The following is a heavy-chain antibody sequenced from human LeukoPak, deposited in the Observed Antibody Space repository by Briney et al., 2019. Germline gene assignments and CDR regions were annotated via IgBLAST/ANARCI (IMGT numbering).Heavy chain of an antibody. J-gene: IGHJ4*02. CDR2: ISYDGSNK. Sequence: GGSLRLSCAASGFTFSGYAMHWVRQAPGKGLEWVAVISYDGSNKYYADSVKGRFTISRDNSKNTLYLQMNSLRAEDTAVYYCARGRGYSYGYYFDYWGQGTLVTVSS. CDR1: GFTFSGYA. CDR3: ARGRGYSYGYYFDY. V-gene: IGHV3-30-3*01. D-gene: IGHD5-18*01.